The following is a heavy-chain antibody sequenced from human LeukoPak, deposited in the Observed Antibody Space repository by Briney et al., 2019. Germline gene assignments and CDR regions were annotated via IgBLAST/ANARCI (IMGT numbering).Heavy chain of an antibody. J-gene: IGHJ6*03. CDR1: GGTFSSYA. D-gene: IGHD3-3*01. CDR3: ARVRTYYDFWSGYGSHMDV. Sequence: ASVKVSCXASGGTFSSYAISWVRQAPGQGLEWMGGIIPIFGTANYAQKFQGRVTITADESTSTAYMELSSLRSEDTAVYYCARVRTYYDFWSGYGSHMDVWGKGTTVTVSS. CDR2: IIPIFGTA. V-gene: IGHV1-69*01.